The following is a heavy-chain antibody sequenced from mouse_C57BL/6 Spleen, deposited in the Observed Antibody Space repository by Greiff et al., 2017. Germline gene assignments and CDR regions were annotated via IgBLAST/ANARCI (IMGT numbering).Heavy chain of an antibody. CDR1: GFTFTDYY. Sequence: EVKVVESGGGLVQPGGSLSLSCAASGFTFTDYYMSWVRQPPGKALEWLGFIRNKANGYTTEYSASVKGRFTISRDNSQSILYLQMNALRAEDSATYYCARYGTLDYWGQGTSVTVSS. D-gene: IGHD3-3*01. CDR3: ARYGTLDY. J-gene: IGHJ4*01. CDR2: IRNKANGYTT. V-gene: IGHV7-3*01.